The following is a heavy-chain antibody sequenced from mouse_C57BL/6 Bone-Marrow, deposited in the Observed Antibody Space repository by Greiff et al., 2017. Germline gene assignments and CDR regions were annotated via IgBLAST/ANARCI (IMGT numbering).Heavy chain of an antibody. V-gene: IGHV1-80*01. J-gene: IGHJ3*01. CDR2: IYPGDGDT. CDR3: ARGRDDYWFAY. Sequence: VQLQQSGAELVKPGASVKISCKASGYAFSSYWMNWVKQRPGQGLEWIGQIYPGDGDTNYNGKFKGKATLTADKSSSTAYMQLSSLTSEDSAVYICARGRDDYWFAYWGQGTLVTVSA. D-gene: IGHD2-4*01. CDR1: GYAFSSYW.